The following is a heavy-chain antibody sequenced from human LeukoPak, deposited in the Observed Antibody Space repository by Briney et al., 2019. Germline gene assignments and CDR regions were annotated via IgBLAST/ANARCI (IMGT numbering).Heavy chain of an antibody. CDR1: GDSVSSNSAA. V-gene: IGHV6-1*01. Sequence: SQTLSLTCAISGDSVSSNSAAWNWIRQSPSRGLEWLGRTYYRSKWYNDYAVSVKSRITINPDTSKNQFSLQLNSVTPEDTAVYHCVREKGDNNGWTMGRRFDYWGQGTLVTVSS. CDR3: VREKGDNNGWTMGRRFDY. CDR2: TYYRSKWYN. J-gene: IGHJ4*02. D-gene: IGHD6-19*01.